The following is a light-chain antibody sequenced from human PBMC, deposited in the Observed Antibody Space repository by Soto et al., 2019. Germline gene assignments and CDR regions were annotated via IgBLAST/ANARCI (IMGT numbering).Light chain of an antibody. CDR2: WAS. CDR3: QQYYSPPWT. J-gene: IGKJ1*01. Sequence: DLVMTQSPDSLAVSLGERATINCKSSQSVLYSSNNKNYLAWYQQKPGQPPKLLIYWASTRESGVPDRFSGIGYGTDFALTISGLQAEDVAVYYCQQYYSPPWTVGEGTKVQIK. CDR1: QSVLYSSNNKNY. V-gene: IGKV4-1*01.